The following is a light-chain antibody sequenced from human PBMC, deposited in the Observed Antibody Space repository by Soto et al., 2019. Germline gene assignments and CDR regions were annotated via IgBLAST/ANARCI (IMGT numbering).Light chain of an antibody. V-gene: IGLV1-51*02. Sequence: QSVLTQPPSVSAAPGQKVTISCSGSSSNTENNYVSWYQQLLGTAPKLLIYENNKRPSGIPDRFSGSKSGTSATLVITGLQTADEDDYYCATWHSSLSIGVFGTGTKVTVL. J-gene: IGLJ1*01. CDR1: SSNTENNY. CDR2: ENN. CDR3: ATWHSSLSIGV.